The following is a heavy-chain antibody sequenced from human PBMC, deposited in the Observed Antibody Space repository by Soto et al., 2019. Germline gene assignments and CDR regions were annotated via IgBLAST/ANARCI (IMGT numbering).Heavy chain of an antibody. D-gene: IGHD1-26*01. V-gene: IGHV3-23*01. CDR3: AKVSLGATTITDYYYYGMDV. CDR1: GFTFSSYA. Sequence: DVQLLESGGGLVQPGGSLRLSCAASGFTFSSYAMTWVRQAPGQGLEWVSAISGSGGSTYYAEFVKGRFTMSRDNSKNTVHLQLKSLRAEDTAVYYCAKVSLGATTITDYYYYGMDVWGQGTTVTVSS. CDR2: ISGSGGST. J-gene: IGHJ6*02.